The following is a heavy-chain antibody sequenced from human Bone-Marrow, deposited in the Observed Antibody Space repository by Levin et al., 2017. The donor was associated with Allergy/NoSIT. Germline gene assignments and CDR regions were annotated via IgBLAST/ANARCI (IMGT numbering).Heavy chain of an antibody. CDR2: IYDSEHR. D-gene: IGHD3-10*01. Sequence: SETLSLTCTVSGGSLSGSNDYWGWIRQPPGKGLEWIGSIYDSEHRYYSPSLESRVTISVDTSKNQFSLKVNSVTAAATAIYYCARQRLIWFGELSYGFDSWGHGTLVTVSS. CDR1: GGSLSGSNDY. CDR3: ARQRLIWFGELSYGFDS. J-gene: IGHJ4*01. V-gene: IGHV4-39*01.